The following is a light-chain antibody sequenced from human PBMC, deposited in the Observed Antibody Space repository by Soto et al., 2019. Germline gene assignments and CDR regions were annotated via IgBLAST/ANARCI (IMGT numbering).Light chain of an antibody. CDR3: SSYTSSSPYV. CDR1: SSDVGGYNY. Sequence: QSALTQPPSASGSPGQSVAIPCTGTSSDVGGYNYVSWYQQHPGKAPKLMIYEVSNRPSGVSNRFSGSKSGNTASLTISGLQAEDEADYYCSSYTSSSPYVFGTGTKVTVL. CDR2: EVS. V-gene: IGLV2-14*01. J-gene: IGLJ1*01.